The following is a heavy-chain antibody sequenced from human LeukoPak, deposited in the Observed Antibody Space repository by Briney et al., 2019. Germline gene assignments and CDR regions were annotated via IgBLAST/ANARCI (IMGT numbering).Heavy chain of an antibody. CDR3: ARKDGDY. J-gene: IGHJ4*02. CDR2: IYSSGST. CDR1: GASISAFH. Sequence: SETLSLTCTVSGASISAFHWTWFRQPAGKGLEWIGLIYSSGSTLFNPSLKSRVAMSVDLAKNQLSLKLTSVTAADTAMYYCARKDGDYWGRGTLVTVSS. V-gene: IGHV4-4*07.